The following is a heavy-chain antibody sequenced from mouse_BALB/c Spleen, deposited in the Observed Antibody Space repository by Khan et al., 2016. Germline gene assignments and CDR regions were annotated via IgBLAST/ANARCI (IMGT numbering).Heavy chain of an antibody. Sequence: VQLQQSGAELVRSGASVKLSCTASVFNIKDYYMHWVKQRPEQGLEWIGWIDPGNGDTEYAPNLQGKATRTAEPSSNAASLQVSSLTSEDSAVYYCNAIYYGSDVYFDYWGQGTTLTVSS. CDR3: NAIYYGSDVYFDY. J-gene: IGHJ2*01. CDR1: VFNIKDYY. V-gene: IGHV14-4*02. D-gene: IGHD1-1*01. CDR2: IDPGNGDT.